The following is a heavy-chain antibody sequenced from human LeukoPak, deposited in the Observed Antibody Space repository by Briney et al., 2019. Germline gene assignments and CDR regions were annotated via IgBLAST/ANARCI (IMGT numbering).Heavy chain of an antibody. CDR2: INPNSGGT. CDR3: AREIYSSSWRPFDY. D-gene: IGHD6-13*01. Sequence: ASVKVSCKASGYTFTGYYMHWVPQAPGKGFEGMGWINPNSGGTNYAQKFQGRVTMTRDTSISTAYMKLSRLRSDDTAVYYCAREIYSSSWRPFDYWGQGTLVTVSS. V-gene: IGHV1-2*02. J-gene: IGHJ4*02. CDR1: GYTFTGYY.